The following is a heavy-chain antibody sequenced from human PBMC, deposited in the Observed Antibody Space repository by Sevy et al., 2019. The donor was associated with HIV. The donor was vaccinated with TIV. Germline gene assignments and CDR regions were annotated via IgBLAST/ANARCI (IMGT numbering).Heavy chain of an antibody. CDR1: GFTFSSYV. J-gene: IGHJ4*02. Sequence: GGSLRLSCAASGFTFSSYVMSWVRQAPGKGLEWVSTISGSGGYTYYADSVKGRFTICRDNSKNTVYLEMNSLRAEDTAIYYCAKENTGWYSWGQGTLVTVSS. CDR2: ISGSGGYT. V-gene: IGHV3-23*01. CDR3: AKENTGWYS. D-gene: IGHD6-19*01.